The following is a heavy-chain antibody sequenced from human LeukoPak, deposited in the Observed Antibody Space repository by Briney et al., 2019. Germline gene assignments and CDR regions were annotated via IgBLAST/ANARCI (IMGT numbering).Heavy chain of an antibody. CDR1: GFTFSSYA. CDR2: ISGSGGST. V-gene: IGHV3-23*01. Sequence: PGGSLRLSCAASGFTFSSYALSWVRQAPGKGLEWVSAISGSGGSTYYADSVKGRFTISRDNAKNSLYLQMNSLRAEDTAVYYCARVLRAMVRGVIGYWGQGTLVTVSS. J-gene: IGHJ4*02. CDR3: ARVLRAMVRGVIGY. D-gene: IGHD3-10*01.